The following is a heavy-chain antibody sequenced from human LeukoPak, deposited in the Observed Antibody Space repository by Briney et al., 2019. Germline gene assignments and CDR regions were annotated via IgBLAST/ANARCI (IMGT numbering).Heavy chain of an antibody. V-gene: IGHV3-7*04. CDR3: TRVGYIDEGIDY. Sequence: GGSLRLSCVASGFPFSGYCMNWVRQAPGKGLEWVANIKQDGSKKSYVDSVKGRFTISRDNAKNSLYLQMNSLRAEDTAIYYCTRVGYIDEGIDYWGQGTLVTVSS. J-gene: IGHJ4*02. CDR2: IKQDGSKK. CDR1: GFPFSGYC. D-gene: IGHD5-24*01.